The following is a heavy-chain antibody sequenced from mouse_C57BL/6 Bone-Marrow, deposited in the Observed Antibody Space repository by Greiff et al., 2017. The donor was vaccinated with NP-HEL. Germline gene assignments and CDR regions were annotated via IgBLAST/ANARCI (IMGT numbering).Heavy chain of an antibody. Sequence: VKLMESGPELVKPGASVKISCKASGYAFSSSWMNWVKQRPGKGLEWIGRIYPGDGDTNYNGKFKGKATLTADKSSSTAYMQLSSLTSEDSAVYFCAREDYVLYAMDYWGQGTSVTVSS. D-gene: IGHD1-1*01. CDR3: AREDYVLYAMDY. V-gene: IGHV1-82*01. CDR1: GYAFSSSW. J-gene: IGHJ4*01. CDR2: IYPGDGDT.